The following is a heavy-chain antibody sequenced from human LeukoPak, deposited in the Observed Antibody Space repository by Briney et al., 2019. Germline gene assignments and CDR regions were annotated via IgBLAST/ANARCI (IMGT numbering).Heavy chain of an antibody. CDR2: IYYSGST. V-gene: IGHV4-59*01. Sequence: SETLSLTCTVSGGSISSYYRSWIRQPPGKGLEWIGYIYYSGSTNYNPSLKSRVTISVDTSKNQFSLKLSSVTAADTAVYYCARMGHGRNDAFDIWGQGTMVTVSS. J-gene: IGHJ3*02. CDR3: ARMGHGRNDAFDI. D-gene: IGHD3-16*01. CDR1: GGSISSYY.